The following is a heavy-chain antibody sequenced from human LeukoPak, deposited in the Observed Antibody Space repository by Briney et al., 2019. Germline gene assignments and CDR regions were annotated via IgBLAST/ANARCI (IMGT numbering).Heavy chain of an antibody. D-gene: IGHD5-12*01. CDR2: INPSGDNT. CDR1: GYIFTSYG. Sequence: ASVKVSCKASGYIFTSYGISWVRQAPGQGLEWMGIINPSGDNTWYAQKFQGRVTMTRDMATSTDYMEVSSLRSEDTAVYYCARDNSVGDSAWWFDPWGQGTLVTVSS. CDR3: ARDNSVGDSAWWFDP. V-gene: IGHV1-46*01. J-gene: IGHJ5*02.